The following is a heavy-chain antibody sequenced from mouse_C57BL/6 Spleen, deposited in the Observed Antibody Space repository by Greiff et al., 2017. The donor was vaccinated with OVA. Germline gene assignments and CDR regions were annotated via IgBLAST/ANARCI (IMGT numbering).Heavy chain of an antibody. CDR2: INPNNGGT. Sequence: VQLQQSGPELVKPGASVKISCKASGYTFTDYYMNWVKQSHGKSLEWIGDINPNNGGTSYNQKFKGKATLTVDKSSSTAYMELRSLTSEDSAVDYCARKGWLLGYAMDYWGQGTSVTVSS. V-gene: IGHV1-26*01. CDR1: GYTFTDYY. J-gene: IGHJ4*01. D-gene: IGHD2-3*01. CDR3: ARKGWLLGYAMDY.